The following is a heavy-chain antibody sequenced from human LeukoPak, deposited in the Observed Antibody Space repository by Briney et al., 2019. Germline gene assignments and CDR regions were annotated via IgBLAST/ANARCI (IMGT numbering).Heavy chain of an antibody. CDR2: ISGSGARI. CDR3: AKAKVDGGTAEY. V-gene: IGHV3-23*01. Sequence: GGSLRLSCAASGFTYSSYAMSWVRQAPGKGQEWVSAISGSGARIFYADSVKGRFTISRDNSKNTLYLQMNSLGAEDTALHYRAKAKVDGGTAEYWGQGTLVTVSS. J-gene: IGHJ4*02. CDR1: GFTYSSYA. D-gene: IGHD4-23*01.